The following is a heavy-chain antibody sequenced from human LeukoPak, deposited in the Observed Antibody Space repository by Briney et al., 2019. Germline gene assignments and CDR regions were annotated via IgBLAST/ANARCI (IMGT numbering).Heavy chain of an antibody. CDR2: ISPNNGNT. D-gene: IGHD6-13*01. V-gene: IGHV1-18*01. CDR3: ARGLPIPSRSWYPFDP. CDR1: GYIFFNYG. Sequence: ASVKVSCKASGYIFFNYGINWVRQAPGQSLEWMGWISPNNGNTDFAQNFQDRVAMTTDASTSTVYMELRSLRSDDTAMYYCARGLPIPSRSWYPFDPWGQGTLVTVSS. J-gene: IGHJ5*02.